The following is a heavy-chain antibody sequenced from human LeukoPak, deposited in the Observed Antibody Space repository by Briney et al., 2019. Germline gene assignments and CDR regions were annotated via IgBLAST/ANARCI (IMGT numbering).Heavy chain of an antibody. CDR1: GGTFSSYA. D-gene: IGHD6-13*01. V-gene: IGHV1-69*06. J-gene: IGHJ6*03. CDR2: IIPIFGTA. Sequence: SVKVSCKASGGTFSSYAISWVRQAPGQGLELMGGIIPIFGTANYAQKFQGRVTITADKSTSTAYMELSSLRSEDTAVYYCARTYSSSWSNRDYYYYMDVWGKGTTVTVSS. CDR3: ARTYSSSWSNRDYYYYMDV.